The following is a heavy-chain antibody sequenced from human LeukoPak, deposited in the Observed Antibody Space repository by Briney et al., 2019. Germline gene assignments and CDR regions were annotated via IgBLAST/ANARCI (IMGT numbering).Heavy chain of an antibody. CDR2: INDDVSST. V-gene: IGHV3-74*01. CDR1: GFTFSGYW. D-gene: IGHD6-19*01. Sequence: GGSLRLSCAASGFTFSGYWMHWVRQAPGKGLEWVSHINDDVSSTTYADSVKGRFTISRDNAKNTVYLQMNSLRAEDTAVYYCVRGHSSTWELDYWGQGTLVTVSP. CDR3: VRGHSSTWELDY. J-gene: IGHJ4*02.